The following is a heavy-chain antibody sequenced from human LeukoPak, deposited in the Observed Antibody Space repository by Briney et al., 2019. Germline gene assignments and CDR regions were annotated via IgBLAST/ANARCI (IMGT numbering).Heavy chain of an antibody. CDR3: ARRRKHTDQIDY. D-gene: IGHD1-14*01. CDR1: GGSISSGDFD. V-gene: IGHV4-39*01. CDR2: IFNSVTT. J-gene: IGHJ4*02. Sequence: SETLSLTCIVSGGSISSGDFDWDWIRRPPGKGLEWIGRIFNSVTTHYNPSLNTRVTVSADTPRNQFSLTLSSVTAADTAVYYCARRRKHTDQIDYWGQGTLVTVSS.